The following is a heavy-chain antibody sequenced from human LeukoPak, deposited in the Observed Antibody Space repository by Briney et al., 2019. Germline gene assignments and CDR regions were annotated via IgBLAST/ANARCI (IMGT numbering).Heavy chain of an antibody. CDR2: IYTSGST. J-gene: IGHJ2*01. CDR3: ARLRGCSSTSCPPGWYFDL. CDR1: GGSISSYY. V-gene: IGHV4-4*07. D-gene: IGHD2-2*01. Sequence: SETLSLTCTVSGGSISSYYWSWIRQPAGKGLEWIGRIYTSGSTNYNPSLKSRVTMSVDTSKNQFSLKLSSVTAADTAVYYCARLRGCSSTSCPPGWYFDLWGRGTLVTVSS.